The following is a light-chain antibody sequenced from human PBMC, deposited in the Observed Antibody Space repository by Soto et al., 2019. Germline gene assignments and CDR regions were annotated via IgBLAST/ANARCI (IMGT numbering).Light chain of an antibody. CDR3: AAGDDSLNARV. CDR2: SND. CDR1: TSNIGTNF. Sequence: QSILTQPPSASGAPGQRVTISCSGRTSNIGTNFVYWYQQFPGTAPKLLIYSNDQRPSGVPERFSASRSGTTASLVISGLQSEDEADYYCAAGDDSLNARVFGGGTKLTVL. V-gene: IGLV1-47*02. J-gene: IGLJ3*02.